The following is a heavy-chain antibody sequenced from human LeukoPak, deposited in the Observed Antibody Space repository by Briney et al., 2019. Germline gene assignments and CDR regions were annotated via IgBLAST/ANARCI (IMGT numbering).Heavy chain of an antibody. CDR2: INHSGST. J-gene: IGHJ4*02. CDR3: ARGSDTAAGLY. Sequence: SETLSLTCAVYGGSFSGYYWSWIRQPPGKGLEWIGEINHSGSTNYNPSPKSRVSISVDSSKNQFSLKVSSVTAADTAVYYCARGSDTAAGLYWGQGTLVTVSS. CDR1: GGSFSGYY. D-gene: IGHD6-13*01. V-gene: IGHV4-34*01.